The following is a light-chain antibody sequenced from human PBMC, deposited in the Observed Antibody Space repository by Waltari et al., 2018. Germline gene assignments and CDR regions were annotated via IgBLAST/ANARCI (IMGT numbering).Light chain of an antibody. Sequence: QSALTQPPSASGSPGQSVTISCTGTSSDVGGYSYVSWYQQHPGKAPKLIIFEVFQRPSGFQDRFSGSKSGNTDSLTVSGLQAEDEADYYCSSYAGSNNVVFGGGTKLTVL. J-gene: IGLJ2*01. CDR1: SSDVGGYSY. CDR2: EVF. V-gene: IGLV2-8*01. CDR3: SSYAGSNNVV.